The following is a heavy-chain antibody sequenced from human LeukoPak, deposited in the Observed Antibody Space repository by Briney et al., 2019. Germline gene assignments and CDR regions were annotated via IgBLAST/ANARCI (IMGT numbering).Heavy chain of an antibody. CDR1: GFTVSSNY. Sequence: GGSLRLSCAASGFTVSSNYMSWVRQAPGKGLEGVAVIWYDGSSKYYADSVKGRFTISRDNSKNTLYLQMNSLRAEDTAVYYRGIDSSLEPLDAYYWGQGTLVTVSS. CDR2: IWYDGSSK. D-gene: IGHD6-13*01. J-gene: IGHJ4*02. CDR3: GIDSSLEPLDAYY. V-gene: IGHV3-33*08.